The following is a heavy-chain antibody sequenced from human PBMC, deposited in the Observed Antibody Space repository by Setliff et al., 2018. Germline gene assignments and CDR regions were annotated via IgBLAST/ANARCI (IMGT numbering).Heavy chain of an antibody. V-gene: IGHV4-31*03. CDR1: DDSISSRHYY. CDR2: IWKSVST. CDR3: ARKMRMSGRGHWYFDV. Sequence: SETLSLTCTVSDDSISSRHYYWNWIRQHPGKGLEWLGYIWKSVSTFYNPSLTSRITMSVDTSRNLFSMELASVTAADTAIYYCARKMRMSGRGHWYFDVWGRGTLVTVSS. J-gene: IGHJ2*01.